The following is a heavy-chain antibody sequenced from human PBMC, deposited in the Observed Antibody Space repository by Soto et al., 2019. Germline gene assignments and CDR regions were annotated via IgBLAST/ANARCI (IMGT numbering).Heavy chain of an antibody. D-gene: IGHD3-10*01. CDR2: IYYSGST. CDR3: ARRGEYYYGSGSYYDFDY. Sequence: QVQLQESGPGLVKPSQTLSLTCTVSGGSISSGDYYWSWIRQPPGKGLEWIGYIYYSGSTYYNPSLKSRVTISVDTSKNQFSLKLSSVTAADTAVYYCARRGEYYYGSGSYYDFDYWGQGTLVTVSS. V-gene: IGHV4-30-4*01. CDR1: GGSISSGDYY. J-gene: IGHJ4*02.